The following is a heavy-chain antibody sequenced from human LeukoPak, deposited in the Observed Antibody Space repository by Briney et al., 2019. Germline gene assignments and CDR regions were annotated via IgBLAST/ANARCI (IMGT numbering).Heavy chain of an antibody. CDR1: GGTFSSYA. CDR3: ARDRTRVTTTYSGMDV. J-gene: IGHJ6*02. CDR2: IIPIFGIA. V-gene: IGHV1-69*04. Sequence: SVKVSCKASGGTFSSYAISWVRQAPGQGLEWMGRIIPIFGIANYAQKFQGRVTITADKSTSTAYMELSSLRSEDTAVYYRARDRTRVTTTYSGMDVWGQGPTVTVSS. D-gene: IGHD4-17*01.